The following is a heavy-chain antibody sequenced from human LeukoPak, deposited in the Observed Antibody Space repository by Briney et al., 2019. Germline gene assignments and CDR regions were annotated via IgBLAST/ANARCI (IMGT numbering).Heavy chain of an antibody. CDR2: ISGSGGST. CDR1: GFTFSSYA. Sequence: SGGSLRLSCAASGFTFSSYAMSWVRQAPVKGLEWVSAISGSGGSTYYADSVKGRFTISRDNSKNTLYLQMNSLRADDTAVYYCAKVTYSGSYSFDDWGQLYLVTVSS. CDR3: AKVTYSGSYSFDD. D-gene: IGHD1-26*01. V-gene: IGHV3-23*01. J-gene: IGHJ4*02.